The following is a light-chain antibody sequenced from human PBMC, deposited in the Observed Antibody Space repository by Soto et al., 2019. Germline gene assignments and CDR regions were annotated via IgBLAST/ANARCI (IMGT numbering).Light chain of an antibody. CDR3: WQEASSPPQN. J-gene: IGKJ2*01. CDR2: GSS. CDR1: QSVSNNY. V-gene: IGKV3-20*01. Sequence: EVVLTQSPGTLSLSPGERATLSCRASQSVSNNYLAGYQLKPGQSPKLLIFGSSDRATGIPDRCSGRGSGPGVSLTISSRQSQDFAVYYCWQEASSPPQNFGQGTKLEIK.